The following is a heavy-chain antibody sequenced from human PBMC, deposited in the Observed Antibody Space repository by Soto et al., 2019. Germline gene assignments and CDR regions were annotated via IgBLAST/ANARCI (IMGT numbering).Heavy chain of an antibody. V-gene: IGHV1-18*01. Sequence: GASVKVSCKASGYTFTSYGISWVRQAPGQGLEWMGWISAYNGNTNYAQKLQGRVTMTTDTSASTAYMELRSLRSDDTAVYYCARDRHPYYYGSGSPPTDYWGQGTLVTVSS. CDR3: ARDRHPYYYGSGSPPTDY. CDR2: ISAYNGNT. CDR1: GYTFTSYG. J-gene: IGHJ4*02. D-gene: IGHD3-10*01.